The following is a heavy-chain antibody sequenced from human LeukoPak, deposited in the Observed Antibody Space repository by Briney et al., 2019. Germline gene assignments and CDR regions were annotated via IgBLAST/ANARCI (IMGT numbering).Heavy chain of an antibody. CDR1: GDSISSYY. V-gene: IGHV4-4*07. D-gene: IGHD3-22*01. CDR2: IYTSGST. J-gene: IGHJ4*02. CDR3: ARNYYYDSSGYPYFDY. Sequence: PSETLSLTCTVSGDSISSYYWSWIRQPAGKGLEWIGRIYTSGSTNYNPSLKSRVTMSVDTSKNQFSLKLSSVTAADTAVYYCARNYYYDSSGYPYFDYWGQGTLVTVSS.